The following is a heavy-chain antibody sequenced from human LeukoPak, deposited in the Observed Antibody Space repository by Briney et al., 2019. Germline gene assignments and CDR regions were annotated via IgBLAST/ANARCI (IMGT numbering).Heavy chain of an antibody. J-gene: IGHJ4*02. CDR2: ISSSSSTI. D-gene: IGHD3-16*01. V-gene: IGHV3-48*04. CDR1: GFTFSSYS. CDR3: GGVSVDTLGGKYFDY. Sequence: GSLRLSCAASGFTFSSYSMNWVRQAPGKGLEWVSYISSSSSTIYYEDSVKGRSTISRVNAKNSLYLQMNSLRAEDTAVYYCGGVSVDTLGGKYFDYWGQGTLVTVSS.